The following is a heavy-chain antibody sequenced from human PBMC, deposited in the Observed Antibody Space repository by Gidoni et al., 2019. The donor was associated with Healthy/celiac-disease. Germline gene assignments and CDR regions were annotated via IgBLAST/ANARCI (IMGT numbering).Heavy chain of an antibody. D-gene: IGHD1-1*01. CDR3: ARENDLGWGIHCDY. Sequence: EVQLVESGGGLVQPGGSLRLSCAASGFTFRSYWMPWVRQAPGRGLVWVSRINSDWSSTSYADSVKGRFTISRDNAKNTLYLQMNSLRAEDTAVYYCARENDLGWGIHCDYWGQGTLVTVSS. CDR2: INSDWSST. J-gene: IGHJ4*02. V-gene: IGHV3-74*01. CDR1: GFTFRSYW.